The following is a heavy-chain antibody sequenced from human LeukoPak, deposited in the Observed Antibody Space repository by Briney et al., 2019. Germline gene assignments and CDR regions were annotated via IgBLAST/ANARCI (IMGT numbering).Heavy chain of an antibody. CDR1: GFTFSDYG. J-gene: IGHJ4*02. Sequence: GGSLRLSCAAAGFTFSDYGMNWVRQAPGKGLEWVSGISGSGISTYYADSVKGRFTISRDNSKNTLYLQINSLRVEDTAVYYCAKDHLYFDYWGQGTLVTVSS. CDR2: ISGSGIST. CDR3: AKDHLYFDY. V-gene: IGHV3-23*01.